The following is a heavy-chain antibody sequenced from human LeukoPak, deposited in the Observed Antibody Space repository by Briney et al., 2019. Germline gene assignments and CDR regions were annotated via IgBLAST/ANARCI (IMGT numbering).Heavy chain of an antibody. D-gene: IGHD3-10*01. CDR3: ARSEYYGSGSYRGGDY. J-gene: IGHJ4*02. V-gene: IGHV3-21*01. Sequence: GGTLRLSCAASGFTFSSYSMNWVRQAPGKGLEWVSSISSSSSYIYYADSVKGRFTISRDNAKNSLYLQMNSLRAEDTAVYYCARSEYYGSGSYRGGDYWGQGTLVTVSS. CDR1: GFTFSSYS. CDR2: ISSSSSYI.